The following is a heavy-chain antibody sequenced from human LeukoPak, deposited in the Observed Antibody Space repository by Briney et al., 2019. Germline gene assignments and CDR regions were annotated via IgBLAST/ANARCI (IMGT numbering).Heavy chain of an antibody. CDR3: ARGGATMIVVVINWFDH. CDR2: INPNSGGT. CDR1: GYTFTGYY. V-gene: IGHV1-2*02. J-gene: IGHJ5*02. Sequence: ASVKVSCKASGYTFTGYYMHWVRQAPGQGLEWMGWINPNSGGTNYAQKFQGRVTMTRDTSISTAYMELSRLRSDDTAVYYCARGGATMIVVVINWFDHWGQGTLVTVSS. D-gene: IGHD3-22*01.